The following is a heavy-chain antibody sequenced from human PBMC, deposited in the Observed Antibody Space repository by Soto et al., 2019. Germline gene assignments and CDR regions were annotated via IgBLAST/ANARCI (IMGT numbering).Heavy chain of an antibody. J-gene: IGHJ4*02. CDR3: ARDGWSSYGGKSKDGG. CDR1: GFTFSSYS. V-gene: IGHV3-48*02. CDR2: ISSSSSTI. Sequence: GGSLRLSCAASGFTFSSYSMNWVRQAPGKGLEWVSYISSSSSTIYYADSVKGRFTISRDNAKNSLYLQMNSLRDEDTAVYYCARDGWSSYGGKSKDGGWGQGTLVTVSS. D-gene: IGHD4-17*01.